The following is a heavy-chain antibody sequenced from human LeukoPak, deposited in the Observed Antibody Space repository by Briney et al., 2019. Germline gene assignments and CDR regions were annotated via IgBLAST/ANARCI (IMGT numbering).Heavy chain of an antibody. D-gene: IGHD3-10*02. CDR2: IYPGDSDT. CDR3: ARQDYYDRRAFDI. V-gene: IGHV5-51*01. CDR1: GYSFTIYS. J-gene: IGHJ3*02. Sequence: GGSLKISCMGSGYSFTIYSIGWMRQMTGKGLEGMGIIYPGDSDTRYSPSFQGQVTISADKSISSAYLQWSSLKASDTAMYYCARQDYYDRRAFDIWGQGTMVTVSS.